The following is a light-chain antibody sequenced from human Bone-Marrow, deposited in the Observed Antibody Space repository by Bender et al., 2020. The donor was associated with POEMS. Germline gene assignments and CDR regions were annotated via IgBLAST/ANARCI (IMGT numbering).Light chain of an antibody. CDR2: DIT. Sequence: QSALTQPASVSGSPGQSITISCTGTRSDVGGYEYVSWYQQHPGKAPKLLIYDITNPPSGVSTRFSGSKSDNAASLTISGLQPEDEADYCCASYTSSSTRVFGGGTKLTVL. V-gene: IGLV2-14*01. CDR1: RSDVGGYEY. CDR3: ASYTSSSTRV. J-gene: IGLJ3*02.